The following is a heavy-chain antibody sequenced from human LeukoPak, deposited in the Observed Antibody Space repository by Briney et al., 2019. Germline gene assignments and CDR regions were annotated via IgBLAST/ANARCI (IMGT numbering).Heavy chain of an antibody. Sequence: GGSLRLSCAASGFTFTNYAMSWVRQAPGMGLEWVSGISGSDSGTYYADSVKDRFTISRDNSRNTLYLQINSLRAEDTAVYYCARLYCSGGSCYSVDYWGQGTLVTVSS. CDR2: ISGSDSGT. V-gene: IGHV3-23*01. J-gene: IGHJ4*02. D-gene: IGHD2-15*01. CDR1: GFTFTNYA. CDR3: ARLYCSGGSCYSVDY.